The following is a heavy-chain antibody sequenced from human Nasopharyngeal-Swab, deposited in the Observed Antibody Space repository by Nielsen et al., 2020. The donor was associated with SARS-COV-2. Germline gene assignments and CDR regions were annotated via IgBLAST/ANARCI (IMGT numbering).Heavy chain of an antibody. Sequence: WIRQPPGKGLEWVANIRQDGGEIYYVDSVKGRFTISRDNAKNSLYLQMNSLRAVDTAVYYCARAIGALAAYWGQGTLVTVSS. CDR3: ARAIGALAAY. CDR2: IRQDGGEI. J-gene: IGHJ4*02. D-gene: IGHD2-15*01. V-gene: IGHV3-7*04.